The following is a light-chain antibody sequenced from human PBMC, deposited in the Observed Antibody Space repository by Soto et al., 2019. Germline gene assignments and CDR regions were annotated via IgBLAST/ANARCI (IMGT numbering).Light chain of an antibody. CDR1: QSVNSY. J-gene: IGKJ5*01. Sequence: EIAMTQSPATLSVSPVERATLSCMASQSVNSYLAWYQKKPGQAPRLLIYGASTRATGIPARFSGSGSGTDFTLTISSLQSEDSAVYYCQQYDKWPPVTFGQGTRLEIK. CDR2: GAS. V-gene: IGKV3-15*01. CDR3: QQYDKWPPVT.